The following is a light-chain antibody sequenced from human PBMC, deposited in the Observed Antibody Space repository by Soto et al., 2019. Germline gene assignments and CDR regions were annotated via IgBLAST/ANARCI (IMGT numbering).Light chain of an antibody. CDR2: ANN. V-gene: IGLV1-44*01. CDR3: AAWDDSLNGYV. CDR1: SSNIGSNT. J-gene: IGLJ1*01. Sequence: QSVLTQPPSASGTPGRRVTISCSGSSSNIGSNTVNWYQQLPGMAPKLLIHANNQRPSGVPDRFSGSKSGTSASLAISWLQSEEADYYCAAWDDSLNGYVFGTGTKVTVL.